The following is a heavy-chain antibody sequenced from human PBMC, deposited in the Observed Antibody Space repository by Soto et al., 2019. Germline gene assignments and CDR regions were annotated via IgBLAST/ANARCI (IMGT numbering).Heavy chain of an antibody. CDR2: IYYSGSS. V-gene: IGHV4-31*03. Sequence: QVQLQESGPGLVKPSQTLSLTCTVSGDSISSTDYYWSWVLQHPGKGLAWIGYIYYSGSSYYNPSLKSRITISVDTSKNQFSLKLNSVTAADTAVYYCARVRRADTYGRDYGMDVWGQGTTVTVSS. CDR1: GDSISSTDYY. J-gene: IGHJ6*02. CDR3: ARVRRADTYGRDYGMDV. D-gene: IGHD3-16*01.